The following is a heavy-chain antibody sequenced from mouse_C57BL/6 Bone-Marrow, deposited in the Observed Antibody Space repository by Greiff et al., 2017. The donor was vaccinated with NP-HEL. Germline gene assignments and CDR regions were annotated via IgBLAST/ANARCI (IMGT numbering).Heavy chain of an antibody. Sequence: QVQLQQPGAELVRPGTSVKLSCKASGYTFTSYWMHWVKQRPGQGLEWIGVIDPSDSYTNYNQKFKGKATLTVDTSSSTAYMQLSSLTSEDSAVYYCARGITTVVHWYFDVWGTGTTVTVSS. J-gene: IGHJ1*03. D-gene: IGHD1-1*01. CDR1: GYTFTSYW. CDR3: ARGITTVVHWYFDV. V-gene: IGHV1-59*01. CDR2: IDPSDSYT.